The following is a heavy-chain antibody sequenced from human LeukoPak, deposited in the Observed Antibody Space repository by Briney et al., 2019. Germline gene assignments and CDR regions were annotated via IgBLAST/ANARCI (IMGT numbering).Heavy chain of an antibody. J-gene: IGHJ4*02. CDR1: GYTFTGYY. CDR3: ARDRREGDFWSGFHHYFDV. Sequence: ASVKVSCKASGYTFTGYYMHWVRQAPGQGLEWMGIINPSGGSTSYAQKFQGRVTMTRDTSTSTVYMGLSSLRSEDTGVYYCARDRREGDFWSGFHHYFDVWGRGTVVTVSP. CDR2: INPSGGST. D-gene: IGHD3-3*01. V-gene: IGHV1-46*01.